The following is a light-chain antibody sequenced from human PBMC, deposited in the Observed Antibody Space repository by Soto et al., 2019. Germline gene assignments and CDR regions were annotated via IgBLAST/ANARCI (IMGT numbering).Light chain of an antibody. Sequence: EIVLTQSPATLSSSPGEGATLSCRASQSVGTSVAWYQQKPGQAPRLLIYDAFNRATGIPARFSGSGSGTDFTLTISSLEPEDFAVYYCQQRSSWPFLWTFAGGTKVEIK. J-gene: IGKJ4*01. CDR3: QQRSSWPFLWT. CDR2: DAF. V-gene: IGKV3-11*01. CDR1: QSVGTS.